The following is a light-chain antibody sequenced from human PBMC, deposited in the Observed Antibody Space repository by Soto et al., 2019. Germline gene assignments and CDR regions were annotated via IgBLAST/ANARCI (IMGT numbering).Light chain of an antibody. CDR2: EGT. CDR3: CLYTSFFSF. CDR1: TSDFGTNKF. V-gene: IGLV2-23*01. Sequence: QSVLTQPASVSGSHGKSITISCIETTSDFGTNKFFSWYQQQPGKSPKLIIYEGTTRPSGVSSRFSGSKSGNTASLTVSGLQSDEEADYFCCLYTSFFSFFGVGTQLAVL. J-gene: IGLJ2*01.